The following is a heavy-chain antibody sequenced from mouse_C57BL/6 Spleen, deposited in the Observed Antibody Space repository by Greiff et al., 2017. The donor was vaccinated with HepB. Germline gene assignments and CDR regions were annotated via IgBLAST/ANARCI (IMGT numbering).Heavy chain of an antibody. D-gene: IGHD2-4*01. CDR1: GFTFSSYA. CDR2: ISDGGSYT. Sequence: EVKVVESGGGLVKPGGSLKLSCAASGFTFSSYAMSWVRQTPEKRLEWVATISDGGSYTYYPDNVKGRFTISRDNAKNNLYLQMSHLKSEDTAMYYCASYYDYDEGYWYFDVWGTGTTVTVSS. CDR3: ASYYDYDEGYWYFDV. V-gene: IGHV5-4*03. J-gene: IGHJ1*03.